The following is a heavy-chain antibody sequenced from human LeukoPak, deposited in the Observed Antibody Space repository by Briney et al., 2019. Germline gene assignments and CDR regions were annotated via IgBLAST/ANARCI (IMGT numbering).Heavy chain of an antibody. Sequence: TSETLSLTCTVSGGSISSGSYYWSWIRQPAGKGLEWIGRIYTSGSTNYNPSLKSRVTISVDTSKNQFSLKLSSVTAADTAVYYCARVVDDPGIAAARPTMGAFDIWGQGTMVTVSS. J-gene: IGHJ3*02. CDR2: IYTSGST. CDR1: GGSISSGSYY. CDR3: ARVVDDPGIAAARPTMGAFDI. V-gene: IGHV4-61*02. D-gene: IGHD6-13*01.